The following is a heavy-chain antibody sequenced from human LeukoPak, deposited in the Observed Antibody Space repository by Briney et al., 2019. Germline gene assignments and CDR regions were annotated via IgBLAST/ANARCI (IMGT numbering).Heavy chain of an antibody. V-gene: IGHV3-23*01. CDR2: ISGSGGNT. J-gene: IGHJ4*02. CDR3: AKERLRFLEWLWVY. D-gene: IGHD3-3*01. CDR1: GFTFSSYA. Sequence: PGGSLRPSCAASGFTFSSYAMSWVRQAPGKGLEWVSAISGSGGNTYYADSVKGRFTISRDNSKNTLYLQMNSLRAEDTAVYYCAKERLRFLEWLWVYWGQGTLVTVSS.